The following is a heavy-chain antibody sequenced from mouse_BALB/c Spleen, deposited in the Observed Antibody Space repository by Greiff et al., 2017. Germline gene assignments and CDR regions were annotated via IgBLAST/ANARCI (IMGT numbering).Heavy chain of an antibody. V-gene: IGHV1-54*01. CDR3: ARLFAY. CDR1: GYAFTNYL. CDR2: INPGSGGT. J-gene: IGHJ3*01. Sequence: QVQLQQSGAELVRPGTSVKVSCKASGYAFTNYLIEWVKQRPGQGLEWIGVINPGSGGTNYNEKFKGKATLTADKSSSTAYMQLSSLTSDDSAVYFCARLFAYWGQGTLVTVSA.